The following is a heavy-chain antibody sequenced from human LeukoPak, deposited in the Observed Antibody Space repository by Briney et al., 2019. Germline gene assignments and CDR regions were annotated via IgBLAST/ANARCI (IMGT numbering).Heavy chain of an antibody. CDR2: IYYSGST. D-gene: IGHD1-14*01. V-gene: IGHV4-31*03. CDR1: GGSISSGGYY. J-gene: IGHJ6*02. Sequence: PSQTLSLTCTVSGGSISSGGYYWSWIRQHPGKGLEWIGYIYYSGSTYYNPSLKSRVTISVDTSKNQFSLKLSSVTAADTAVYYCARDSPNQGGMDVWGQGTTVTVSS. CDR3: ARDSPNQGGMDV.